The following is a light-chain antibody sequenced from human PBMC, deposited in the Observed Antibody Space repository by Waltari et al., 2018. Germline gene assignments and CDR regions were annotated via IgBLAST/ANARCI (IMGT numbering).Light chain of an antibody. V-gene: IGKV1-5*03. CDR3: QQYYSYPIT. Sequence: DIEMTQSPSTLSASVGDRVTITCRASQSISNWLAWYQQKPGKAPNLLIYKASRLESGVPSRFSGSGSGTEFTLTISSLQPDDFATYYCQQYYSYPITFGGGTKVEIK. CDR2: KAS. J-gene: IGKJ4*01. CDR1: QSISNW.